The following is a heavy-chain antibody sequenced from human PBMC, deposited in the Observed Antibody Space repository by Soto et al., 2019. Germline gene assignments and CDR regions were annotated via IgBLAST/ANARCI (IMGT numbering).Heavy chain of an antibody. J-gene: IGHJ4*02. CDR2: IYHSGST. Sequence: QVQLQESGSGLVKPSQTLSLTCAVSGGSISSGGYSWSWIRQPPGKGLEWIGYIYHSGSTYYNPSLTSPFNISVDRSKNQFSLKLSSVTAADTAVYYCASQGGIVVVVAATGDYWGQGTLVTVSS. D-gene: IGHD2-15*01. CDR1: GGSISSGGYS. V-gene: IGHV4-30-2*01. CDR3: ASQGGIVVVVAATGDY.